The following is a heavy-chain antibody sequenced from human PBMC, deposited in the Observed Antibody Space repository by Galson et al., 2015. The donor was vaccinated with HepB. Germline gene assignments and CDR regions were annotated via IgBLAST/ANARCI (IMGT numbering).Heavy chain of an antibody. D-gene: IGHD2-2*01. Sequence: SLRLSCAASGFTVSSNYMSWVRQAPGKGLEWVSVIYSGGSTYYADSVKGRFTISRDNSKNTLYLQMNSLRAEDTAVYYCARDYGVLRGVPGTGVYYYYYGMDVWGQGTTVTVSS. CDR2: IYSGGST. V-gene: IGHV3-66*02. J-gene: IGHJ6*02. CDR3: ARDYGVLRGVPGTGVYYYYYGMDV. CDR1: GFTVSSNY.